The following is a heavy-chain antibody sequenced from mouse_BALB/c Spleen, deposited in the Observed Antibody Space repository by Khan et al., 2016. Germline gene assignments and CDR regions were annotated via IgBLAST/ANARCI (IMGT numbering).Heavy chain of an antibody. V-gene: IGHV7-3*02. Sequence: EVALVESGGGLVQPGGSLRLSCATSGFTFTDYYMNWVRQPPGKALEWLGFIRNKANGYTTEYNASVKGRFTISRDSSQSILYLLMNTLRAEDSATYYCARDRGGLLFDYWGQGTTLTVSS. D-gene: IGHD1-1*01. CDR1: GFTFTDYY. CDR3: ARDRGGLLFDY. J-gene: IGHJ2*01. CDR2: IRNKANGYTT.